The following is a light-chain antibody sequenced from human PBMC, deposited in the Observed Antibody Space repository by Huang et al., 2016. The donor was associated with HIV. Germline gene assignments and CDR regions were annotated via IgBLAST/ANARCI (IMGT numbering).Light chain of an antibody. CDR3: QQRSKWRLT. V-gene: IGKV3-11*01. J-gene: IGKJ4*01. CDR1: QTLGTY. Sequence: EIVLTQSPVTLSLSPGHRATLSCRASQTLGTYLAWYQQKSGQAPRLLIYDASNRAAGIPARFSASGSVTDFTLTIDGLDPDNFAIYYCQQRSKWRLTFGGGTKVEMK. CDR2: DAS.